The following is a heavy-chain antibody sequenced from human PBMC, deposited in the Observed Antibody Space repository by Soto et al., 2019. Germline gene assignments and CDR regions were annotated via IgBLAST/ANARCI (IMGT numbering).Heavy chain of an antibody. CDR3: ARGINGISHPSHFDL. J-gene: IGHJ4*02. Sequence: PGESLKISCQGSGYSFTGYWIGWVRQMSGEGLEWMGIIYPGDSDTRYSPSFQGQVTISADKSLSTAYLQWSSLKASDTALYYCARGINGISHPSHFDLWGQGTLVTVYS. D-gene: IGHD1-20*01. V-gene: IGHV5-51*01. CDR1: GYSFTGYW. CDR2: IYPGDSDT.